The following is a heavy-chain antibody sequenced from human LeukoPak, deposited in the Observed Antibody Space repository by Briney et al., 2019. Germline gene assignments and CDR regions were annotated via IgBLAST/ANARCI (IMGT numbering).Heavy chain of an antibody. CDR1: GFTFSSYA. Sequence: GGSLRLSCAASGFTFSSYAMHWVRQAPGKGLEYVSAVISNGGSTYYANSVKGRFTISRDNSKNTLYLQMGSLRAEDMAVYYCARDYGGNSGNYYYYYYMDVWGKGTTVTVSS. CDR3: ARDYGGNSGNYYYYYYMDV. CDR2: VISNGGST. V-gene: IGHV3-64*01. J-gene: IGHJ6*03. D-gene: IGHD4-23*01.